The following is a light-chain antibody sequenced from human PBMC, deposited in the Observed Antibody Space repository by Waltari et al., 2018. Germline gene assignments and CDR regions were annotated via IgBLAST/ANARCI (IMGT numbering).Light chain of an antibody. V-gene: IGKV4-1*01. Sequence: DIVMTQSPDSLAVSLGERATINCKSSQTVLSSSNNKHYLTWYQQKPGQPPKLLVYWASTRESGVPDRFSGSGSGTDFTLTISSLQAEDVAVYFCQQYYSLPLTFGGGTKVEIK. CDR2: WAS. J-gene: IGKJ4*01. CDR3: QQYYSLPLT. CDR1: QTVLSSSNNKHY.